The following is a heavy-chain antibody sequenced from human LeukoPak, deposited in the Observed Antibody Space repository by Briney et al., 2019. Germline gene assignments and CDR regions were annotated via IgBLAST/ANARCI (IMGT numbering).Heavy chain of an antibody. J-gene: IGHJ4*02. Sequence: GGSLRLSCVASGYSFNNYLMNWVRQAPGKGLEWIAYIGGSPSIKYYADSVKGRFTISRDNARNSVYLQMSSLRDEDTAVYYCAKETYLDFSTFYFDSWGQGSLVTVSS. CDR2: IGGSPSIK. CDR3: AKETYLDFSTFYFDS. D-gene: IGHD3-3*01. V-gene: IGHV3-48*02. CDR1: GYSFNNYL.